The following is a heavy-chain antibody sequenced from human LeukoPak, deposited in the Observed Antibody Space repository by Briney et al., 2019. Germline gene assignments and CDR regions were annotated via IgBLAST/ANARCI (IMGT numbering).Heavy chain of an antibody. CDR3: AREMATILGDAFDI. J-gene: IGHJ3*02. D-gene: IGHD5-24*01. Sequence: GGSLRLSCAASGFTFNTYAMSWVRQAPWERLQWVSGISDSGGNTYYADSVRGRFTISRDNAKNSLYLQMNSLRAEDTAVYYCAREMATILGDAFDIWGQGTMVTVSS. CDR1: GFTFNTYA. CDR2: ISDSGGNT. V-gene: IGHV3-23*01.